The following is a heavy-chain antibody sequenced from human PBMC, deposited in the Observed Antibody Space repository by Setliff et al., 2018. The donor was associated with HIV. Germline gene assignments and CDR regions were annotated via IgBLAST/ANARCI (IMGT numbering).Heavy chain of an antibody. CDR2: IYYSGST. V-gene: IGHV4-59*01. CDR1: GGSISSYY. Sequence: KPSETLSLTCTVSGGSISSYYWSWIRQPPGKGLEWIGYIYYSGSTNYNPSLKSRVTISVDTSKNQFSLKLSSVTAADTAVYYCARNPCSGGSCPDAFDIWGQGTMXTVSS. J-gene: IGHJ3*02. CDR3: ARNPCSGGSCPDAFDI. D-gene: IGHD2-15*01.